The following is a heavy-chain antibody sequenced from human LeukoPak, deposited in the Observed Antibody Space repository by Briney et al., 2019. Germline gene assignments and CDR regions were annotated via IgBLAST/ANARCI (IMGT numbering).Heavy chain of an antibody. V-gene: IGHV4-4*07. CDR1: GGSISSYY. CDR3: ARGGEKAVATFDY. D-gene: IGHD6-19*01. CDR2: IYSSGST. J-gene: IGHJ4*02. Sequence: SETLSLTCTVSGGSISSYYWNWIRQPAGKGLEWIGRIYSSGSTNYSPSLTSRVTVSLDTSKNQFSLKLTSVTAADTAVYYCARGGEKAVATFDYWGQGALVTVSS.